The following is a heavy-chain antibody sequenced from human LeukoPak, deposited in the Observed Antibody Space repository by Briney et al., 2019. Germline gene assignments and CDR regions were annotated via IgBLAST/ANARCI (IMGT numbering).Heavy chain of an antibody. J-gene: IGHJ3*02. CDR2: IYHSGST. V-gene: IGHV4-4*02. CDR1: GGSISSSNW. D-gene: IGHD3-22*01. CDR3: ARLDYDSSGYSTGSYDAFDI. Sequence: PSETLSLTCAVSGGSISSSNWWSWIRQPPGKGLEWIGEIYHSGSTNYNPSLKSRVTISVDKSKTQLSLKLSSVTAADTAVYYCARLDYDSSGYSTGSYDAFDIWGQGTMVTVSS.